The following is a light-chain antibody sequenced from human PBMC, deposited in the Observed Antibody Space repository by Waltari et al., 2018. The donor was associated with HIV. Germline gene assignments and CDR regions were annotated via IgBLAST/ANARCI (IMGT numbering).Light chain of an antibody. J-gene: IGKJ3*01. Sequence: IQLTLYPSSLSPSVGSRVTITCRLVNGSSTALNWYRQKEGKVLRLLIYSASNLQFGVPFRFSGSGSGTDFSLTISCLQPEDVATYYGQRTYNAPFGPGAKAHIK. CDR1: NGSSTA. V-gene: IGKV1-27*01. CDR2: SAS. CDR3: QRTYNAP.